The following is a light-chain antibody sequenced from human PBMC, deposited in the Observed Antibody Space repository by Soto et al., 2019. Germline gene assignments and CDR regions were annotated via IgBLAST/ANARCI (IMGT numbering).Light chain of an antibody. Sequence: QPVLTQPASMSGSPGQSITISCTGTSGDVGFYDFVSWYQQHPGKVPRLIIYGVTKRPSGVSHRFSGSKSGNTASLTISGLQVEDEAAYSCASYTGSSTYLFGGGTQLTVL. CDR2: GVT. CDR1: SGDVGFYDF. J-gene: IGLJ3*02. V-gene: IGLV2-14*03. CDR3: ASYTGSSTYL.